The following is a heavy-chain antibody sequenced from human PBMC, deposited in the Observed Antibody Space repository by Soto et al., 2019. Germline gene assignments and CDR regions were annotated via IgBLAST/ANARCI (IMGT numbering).Heavy chain of an antibody. CDR1: GFTFSSYG. Sequence: VGSLRLSCSAAGFTFSSYGLPWVRLAPGTVLDRVAVICYDGNNKYYADSVKGRFTSSRDNSKNTLDLQMNSLRSEDTAVYYFARDLTGGRVWSGSTYGMDVWGQGSTVTVSS. J-gene: IGHJ6*02. CDR3: ARDLTGGRVWSGSTYGMDV. D-gene: IGHD3-3*01. V-gene: IGHV3-33*01. CDR2: ICYDGNNK.